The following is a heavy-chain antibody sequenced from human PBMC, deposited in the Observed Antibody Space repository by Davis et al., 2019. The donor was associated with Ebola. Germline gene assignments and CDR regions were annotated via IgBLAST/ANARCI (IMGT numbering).Heavy chain of an antibody. Sequence: PSETLSLTCAVSGGSISSSNWWSWVRQPPGKGLEWIGEIYHSGSTNYNPSLKSRLTISVDKSKNQFSLKLSSVTAADTAVYYCARGEGYCSGGNCYSWGQGTLVTVSS. D-gene: IGHD2-15*01. J-gene: IGHJ4*02. CDR3: ARGEGYCSGGNCYS. V-gene: IGHV4-4*02. CDR1: GGSISSSNW. CDR2: IYHSGST.